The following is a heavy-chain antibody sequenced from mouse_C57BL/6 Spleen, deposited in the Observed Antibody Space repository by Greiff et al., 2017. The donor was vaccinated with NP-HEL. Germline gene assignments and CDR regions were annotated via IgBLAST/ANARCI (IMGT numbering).Heavy chain of an antibody. CDR1: GYTFTSYW. J-gene: IGHJ1*03. Sequence: QVQLQQPGAELVRPGSSVKLSCKASGYTFTSYWMDWVKQRPGQGLEWIGNIYPSDSETHYNQKFKDKATLTVDKSSSTAYMQLSSLTSEDSAVYYCAGGKGGWYFDVWGTGTTVTVSS. D-gene: IGHD1-1*02. CDR3: AGGKGGWYFDV. CDR2: IYPSDSET. V-gene: IGHV1-61*01.